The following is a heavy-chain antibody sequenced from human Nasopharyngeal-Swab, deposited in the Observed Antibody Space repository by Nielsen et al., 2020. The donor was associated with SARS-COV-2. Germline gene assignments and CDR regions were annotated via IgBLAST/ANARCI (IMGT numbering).Heavy chain of an antibody. CDR2: INHSGST. D-gene: IGHD3-3*01. J-gene: IGHJ6*03. CDR3: ARAIFGVVIIFNYYYMDV. V-gene: IGHV4-34*01. Sequence: PGKGLEWIGEINHSGSTNYNPSLKSRATISVDTSKNQFSLKLSSVTAADTAVYYCARAIFGVVIIFNYYYMDVWGKGTTVTVSS.